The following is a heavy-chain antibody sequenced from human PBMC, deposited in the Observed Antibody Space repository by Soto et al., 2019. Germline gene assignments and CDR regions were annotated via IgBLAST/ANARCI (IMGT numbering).Heavy chain of an antibody. D-gene: IGHD2-15*01. V-gene: IGHV1-46*01. Sequence: ASVKVSCKASGGTFSSYTISWVRQAPGQGLEWMGTVNPSGGHTTYAQHFLGRVTMTRDTSTSTLYMELSSLRSEDTAVYYCARGAVRYCSGGSCPGGYWGQGTLVTVSS. CDR3: ARGAVRYCSGGSCPGGY. J-gene: IGHJ4*02. CDR1: GGTFSSYT. CDR2: VNPSGGHT.